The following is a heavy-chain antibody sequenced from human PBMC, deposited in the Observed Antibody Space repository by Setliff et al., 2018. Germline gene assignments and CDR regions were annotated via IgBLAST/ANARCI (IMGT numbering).Heavy chain of an antibody. CDR2: ISAYNGYT. CDR1: GYTFIDYG. D-gene: IGHD2-2*01. CDR3: VRAPPTVVIPPGRAFFDP. Sequence: ASVKVSCKASGYTFIDYGMSWVRQAPGQGLEWMGWISAYNGYTVYAQKFQGRVTMTTDTYTSTANMELRSLRSDDTAVYYCVRAPPTVVIPPGRAFFDPWGQGTLVTVSS. J-gene: IGHJ5*02. V-gene: IGHV1-18*01.